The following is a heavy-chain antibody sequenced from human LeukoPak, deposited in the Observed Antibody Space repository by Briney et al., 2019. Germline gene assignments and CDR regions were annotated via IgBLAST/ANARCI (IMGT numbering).Heavy chain of an antibody. Sequence: GGSLRLSCAAPGFTFSSYSMNWVRQAPGKGLEWVSSISSSSSYIYYADSVKGRFTISRDNAKNSLYLQMNSLRAEDTAVYYCARGGTYYYDSSGYPKDAFDIWGQGTMVTVSS. CDR1: GFTFSSYS. CDR3: ARGGTYYYDSSGYPKDAFDI. CDR2: ISSSSSYI. J-gene: IGHJ3*02. D-gene: IGHD3-22*01. V-gene: IGHV3-21*01.